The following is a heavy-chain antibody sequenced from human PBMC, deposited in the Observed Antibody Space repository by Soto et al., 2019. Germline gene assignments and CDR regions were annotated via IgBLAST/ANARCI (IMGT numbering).Heavy chain of an antibody. D-gene: IGHD4-17*01. J-gene: IGHJ3*02. CDR3: TSDFGDYPSRAFDT. Sequence: ASVKVSCKASGYSFTSYDINWVRQATGQGLGWLGWMNPNSGSTGYAQNFQGRVSMTRDTSINTAYLELSNLRFDDTAVYYCTSDFGDYPSRAFDTWGQGTTVTVSS. V-gene: IGHV1-8*01. CDR2: MNPNSGST. CDR1: GYSFTSYD.